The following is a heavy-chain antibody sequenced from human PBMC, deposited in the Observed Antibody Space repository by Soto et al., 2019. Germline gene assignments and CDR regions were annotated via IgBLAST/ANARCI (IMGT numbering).Heavy chain of an antibody. D-gene: IGHD2-8*01. CDR3: EKNGQPPYYYYGLDV. Sequence: QGQLVQSGGEVKKPGASVKVSCKTSGYTFSRYGISWVRQAPGQGLEWMGWISGYNGDTNYARKFQGRVTMTIDTSXXTAYMELRSLTSDDTAVYYCEKNGQPPYYYYGLDVWGQGTTVTVSS. J-gene: IGHJ6*02. CDR1: GYTFSRYG. CDR2: ISGYNGDT. V-gene: IGHV1-18*01.